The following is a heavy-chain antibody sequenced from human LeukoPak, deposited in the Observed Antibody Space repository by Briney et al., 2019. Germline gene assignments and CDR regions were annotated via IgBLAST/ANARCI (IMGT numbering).Heavy chain of an antibody. D-gene: IGHD7-27*01. CDR1: GFTFSSYW. J-gene: IGHJ4*02. Sequence: GGSLRLSCAASGFTFSSYWMTWVRQAPGKGPEWVAIIKKDGSAKYYVDSVRGRFTISRDNAENSLYLQLNSLRAEDTAVYYCGRFTRSGDSVYWGQGTLVTVSS. CDR2: IKKDGSAK. V-gene: IGHV3-7*04. CDR3: GRFTRSGDSVY.